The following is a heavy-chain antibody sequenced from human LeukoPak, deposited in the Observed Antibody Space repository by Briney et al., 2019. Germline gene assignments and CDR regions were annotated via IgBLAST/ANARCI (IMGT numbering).Heavy chain of an antibody. Sequence: PGGSLRLSCEASGFTFTKFWMSWVRQAPGKGLEWVANIQEDGKKENYVDSVRGRFTISRDNAKNSIYLQMNSVRVEDTAVYYCAKDIVGGGDDYWGQGTLVIVSS. V-gene: IGHV3-7*01. CDR2: IQEDGKKE. CDR3: AKDIVGGGDDY. CDR1: GFTFTKFW. D-gene: IGHD2-21*02. J-gene: IGHJ4*02.